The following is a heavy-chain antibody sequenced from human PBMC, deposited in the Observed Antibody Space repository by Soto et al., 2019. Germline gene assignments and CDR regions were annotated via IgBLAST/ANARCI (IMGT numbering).Heavy chain of an antibody. CDR2: ITTGNDYI. V-gene: IGHV3-21*02. D-gene: IGHD6-19*01. Sequence: EVQLVESGGGLVKPGGSLRLSCVASGFTLSSFSMSWIRQTPWKGLEWVSSITTGNDYISYADSVKGRFTISRDNAKNSLFLQMNSLKADDTALYFCARDSYSSLFDSWGQGTLVTVSS. J-gene: IGHJ5*01. CDR3: ARDSYSSLFDS. CDR1: GFTLSSFS.